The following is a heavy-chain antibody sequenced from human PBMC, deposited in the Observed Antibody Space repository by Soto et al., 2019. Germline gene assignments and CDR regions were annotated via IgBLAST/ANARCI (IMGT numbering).Heavy chain of an antibody. D-gene: IGHD5-12*01. Sequence: QVQLMESGGGVVQPGRSLRLSCAASEFTFSTYAMHWVRQAPGKGLEWVAVTSSDGGTTFYGDSVKGRFTISRDNSKNTVYLQMNSLRVEDTALYYCVRERRGSFDFWGRGTLVNVSS. CDR3: VRERRGSFDF. J-gene: IGHJ3*01. CDR2: TSSDGGTT. CDR1: EFTFSTYA. V-gene: IGHV3-30-3*01.